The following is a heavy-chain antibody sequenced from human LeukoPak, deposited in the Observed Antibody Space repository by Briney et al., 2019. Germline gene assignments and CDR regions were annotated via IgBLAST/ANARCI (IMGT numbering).Heavy chain of an antibody. J-gene: IGHJ3*02. CDR2: IYCGGSDI. Sequence: GESLKISCKGSGYSFSNYWIGWLRQMPGKGLECMGIIYCGGSDIRYSPSFQGQVTISVDRSITTAYLQWSSLKASDTAIYYCGRKTGGFGSYKGAFDIWGQGTMVTVSS. CDR1: GYSFSNYW. CDR3: GRKTGGFGSYKGAFDI. V-gene: IGHV5-51*01. D-gene: IGHD3-10*01.